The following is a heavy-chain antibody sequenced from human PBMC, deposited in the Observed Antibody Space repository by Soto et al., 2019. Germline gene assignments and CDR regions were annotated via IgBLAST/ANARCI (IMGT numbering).Heavy chain of an antibody. Sequence: QVQLVQSGAEVKKPGVSVKVSCKASGYTFTSYDINWVRQATGQGLEWMGWMNPNSGNTGYAQKFQGRVTMTRNTSISTAYMELSSLRSEDTAMYYCARGLEWSWSLDPWGQGTLVTVSS. CDR2: MNPNSGNT. CDR1: GYTFTSYD. D-gene: IGHD3-3*01. CDR3: ARGLEWSWSLDP. V-gene: IGHV1-8*01. J-gene: IGHJ5*02.